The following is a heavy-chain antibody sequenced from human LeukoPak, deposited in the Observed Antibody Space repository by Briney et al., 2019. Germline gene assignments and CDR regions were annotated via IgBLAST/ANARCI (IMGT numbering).Heavy chain of an antibody. CDR3: AREGGTLEIGEFDY. CDR1: AFTFTFSTSG. Sequence: GGSLRLSCAASAFTFTFSTSGMHWVRQAPGKGLEWVAFIQYDDSEKYYADSVRGRCTISRDNSKNTVYLQMNSLRAEDTAVYYCAREGGTLEIGEFDYWGQGTLVTVSS. J-gene: IGHJ4*02. D-gene: IGHD1-7*01. CDR2: IQYDDSEK. V-gene: IGHV3-30*02.